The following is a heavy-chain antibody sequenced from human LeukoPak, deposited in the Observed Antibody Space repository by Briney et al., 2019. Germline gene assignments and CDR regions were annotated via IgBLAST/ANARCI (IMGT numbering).Heavy chain of an antibody. D-gene: IGHD6-13*01. V-gene: IGHV4-39*01. CDR1: SDSISSSRFY. CDR3: ASLLSGFISSWCPDYYYGVDV. J-gene: IGHJ6*02. Sequence: SETLSLTCTVSSDSISSSRFYGGWIRQPPGRGLEWIATISYSGSTYYDPSLRSRVTMSIDTSKNQFSLKLSSVTAADTAVYYCASLLSGFISSWCPDYYYGVDVWGQGTTVSVSS. CDR2: ISYSGST.